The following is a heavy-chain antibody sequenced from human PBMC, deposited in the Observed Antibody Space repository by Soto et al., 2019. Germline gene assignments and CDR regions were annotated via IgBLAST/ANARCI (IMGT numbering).Heavy chain of an antibody. CDR2: IDRGGSDR. D-gene: IGHD3-10*01. CDR1: GFTFGSDW. CDR3: ARDILSGGAYPDY. J-gene: IGHJ4*02. Sequence: PGGSLRLSCAGSGFTFGSDWMSWVRQAPGKGLEWVANIDRGGSDRYYVDSVKGRFTISRDNAKNSLFLQMNSLRAEDTAVYYCARDILSGGAYPDYWGQGTKVTVSS. V-gene: IGHV3-7*01.